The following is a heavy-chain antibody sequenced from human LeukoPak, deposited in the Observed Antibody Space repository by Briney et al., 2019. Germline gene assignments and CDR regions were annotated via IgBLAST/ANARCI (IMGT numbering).Heavy chain of an antibody. CDR1: GGSISSYY. CDR3: ARGCSTSCPVDY. CDR2: IYYSGST. Sequence: SETLSLTCTVSGGSISSYYWSWIRQPPGKGLEWLGYIYYSGSTNYNPSLKSRVTISVDTSKNQFSLKLSSVTAADTAVYHCARGCSTSCPVDYWGQGTLVTVSS. D-gene: IGHD2-2*01. J-gene: IGHJ4*02. V-gene: IGHV4-59*01.